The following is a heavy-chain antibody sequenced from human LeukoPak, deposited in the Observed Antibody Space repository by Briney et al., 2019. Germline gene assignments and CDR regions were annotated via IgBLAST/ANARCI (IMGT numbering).Heavy chain of an antibody. CDR2: ISYDGSNK. D-gene: IGHD6-19*01. V-gene: IGHV3-30*04. CDR1: GFTFSSYA. J-gene: IGHJ1*01. Sequence: GGSLRLSCAASGFTFSSYAMHWVREAPGKGLEWVAVISYDGSNKYYADSVKGRFTISRDNSKNTLYLQMNSLRAEDTAVYYCARDVYLVEWLVPVTLQHWGQGTLVTVSS. CDR3: ARDVYLVEWLVPVTLQH.